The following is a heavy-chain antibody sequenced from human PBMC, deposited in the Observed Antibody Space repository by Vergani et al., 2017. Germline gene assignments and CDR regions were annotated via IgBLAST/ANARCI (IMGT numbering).Heavy chain of an antibody. V-gene: IGHV3-21*01. CDR1: GFTFSSYS. CDR3: ARDSYSSSSYWYFDL. Sequence: EVQLVESGGGLVKPGGSLRLSCAASGFTFSSYSMNWVRQAPGKGLEWVSSISSSSSYIYSADSVKGRFTISRDNAKHSLYLQMNSLRAEDTAVYYCARDSYSSSSYWYFDLWGRGTLVTVSS. J-gene: IGHJ2*01. CDR2: ISSSSSYI. D-gene: IGHD6-6*01.